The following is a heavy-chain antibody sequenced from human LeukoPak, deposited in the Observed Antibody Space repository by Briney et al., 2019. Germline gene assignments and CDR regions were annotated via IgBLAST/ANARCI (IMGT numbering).Heavy chain of an antibody. CDR3: AKGHRGSGQYYFDY. J-gene: IGHJ4*02. D-gene: IGHD1-14*01. CDR2: ISGSGGST. Sequence: PGGSLRLSCAASGFTFSNYWMSWVRQAPGKGLEWVSAISGSGGSTYYADSVKGRFTISRDNSKNTLYLQMNSLRAEDTAVYYCAKGHRGSGQYYFDYWGQGTLVTVSS. V-gene: IGHV3-23*01. CDR1: GFTFSNYW.